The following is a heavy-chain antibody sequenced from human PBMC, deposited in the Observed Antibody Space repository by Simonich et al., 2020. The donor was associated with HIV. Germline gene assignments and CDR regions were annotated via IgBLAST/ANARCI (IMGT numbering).Heavy chain of an antibody. CDR2: IYYSGGT. Sequence: QVQLQQWGAGLLKPSETLSLTCAVSGYSISSGYYWGWIRQPPGKGLEWIGGIYYSGGTDYNPSLKSRVTISVDTSKNQFSLKLSSVTAADTAVYYCARLLILFGGYYFDYWGQGTLVTVSS. CDR1: GYSISSGYY. D-gene: IGHD3-16*01. V-gene: IGHV4-38-2*01. J-gene: IGHJ4*02. CDR3: ARLLILFGGYYFDY.